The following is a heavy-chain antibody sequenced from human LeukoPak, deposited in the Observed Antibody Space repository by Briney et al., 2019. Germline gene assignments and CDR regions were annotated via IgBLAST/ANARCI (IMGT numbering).Heavy chain of an antibody. CDR1: GGSISPYY. J-gene: IGHJ4*02. D-gene: IGHD2-15*01. CDR2: IYYSGST. CDR3: ARGSYCSGGTCMFDY. Sequence: SETLSLTCTVSGGSISPYYWSWIRQPPGKGLEWIGYIYYSGSTNYNPSLKSRVTISVDTSKNQFSLKLSSVTAADTAVYFCARGSYCSGGTCMFDYWGQGTLVTVSS. V-gene: IGHV4-59*01.